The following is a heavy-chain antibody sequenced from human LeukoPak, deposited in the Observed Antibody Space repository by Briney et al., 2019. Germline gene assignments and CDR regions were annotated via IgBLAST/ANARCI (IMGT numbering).Heavy chain of an antibody. CDR2: ISWNSGSI. CDR1: GFTFDDYA. D-gene: IGHD3-22*01. J-gene: IGHJ4*02. Sequence: GGSLRLSCAASGFTFDDYAMHWVRQAPGKGLEWVSGISWNSGSIGYADSVKGRFTISRVNAKNSLYLQMNSLRAEDTALYYCAKDHSVVITTGFDYWGQGTLVTVSS. CDR3: AKDHSVVITTGFDY. V-gene: IGHV3-9*01.